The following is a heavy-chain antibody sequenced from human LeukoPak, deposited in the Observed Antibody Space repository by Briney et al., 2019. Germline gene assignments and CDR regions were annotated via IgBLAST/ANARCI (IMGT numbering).Heavy chain of an antibody. CDR2: IYTGGNT. Sequence: GSLRLSCAASGFTISNYYMSWVRQAPGKGLEWVSVIYTGGNTYYTDAVKGRFTISRHNSKNTLYLQMNNLRAEDTAVYYCARNGDYDGRGFYYFFDSWGRGTLVTVSS. J-gene: IGHJ4*02. CDR1: GFTISNYY. D-gene: IGHD3-22*01. V-gene: IGHV3-66*01. CDR3: ARNGDYDGRGFYYFFDS.